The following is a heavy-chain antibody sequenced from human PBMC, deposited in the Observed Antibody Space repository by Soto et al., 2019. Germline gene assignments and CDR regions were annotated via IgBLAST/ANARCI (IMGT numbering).Heavy chain of an antibody. CDR1: GFTFSSYS. CDR2: ISSSSSYI. CDR3: ARDDSSFLGFDY. Sequence: EVQLVESGGGLVKPGGSLRLSCAASGFTFSSYSMNWVRQAPGKGLEWVSSISSSSSYIYYADSVKCRFTISRDNAKNSLYLQMNSLRAEDKAVYYCARDDSSFLGFDYWGQGTLVTVSS. J-gene: IGHJ4*02. D-gene: IGHD6-6*01. V-gene: IGHV3-21*01.